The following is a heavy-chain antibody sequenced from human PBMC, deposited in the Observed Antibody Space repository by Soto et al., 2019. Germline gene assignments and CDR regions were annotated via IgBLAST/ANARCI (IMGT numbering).Heavy chain of an antibody. CDR1: GYTFTSYD. V-gene: IGHV1-8*01. CDR3: ARGRITIFGVVSPTDY. CDR2: MNPNSGNT. Sequence: QVQLVQSGAEVKKPGASVKVSCKASGYTFTSYDINWVRQATGQGLEWMRWMNPNSGNTGYAQKFQGRVTMTRNTSISTAYMELSSLRSEDTAVYYCARGRITIFGVVSPTDYWGQGTLVTVSS. D-gene: IGHD3-3*01. J-gene: IGHJ4*02.